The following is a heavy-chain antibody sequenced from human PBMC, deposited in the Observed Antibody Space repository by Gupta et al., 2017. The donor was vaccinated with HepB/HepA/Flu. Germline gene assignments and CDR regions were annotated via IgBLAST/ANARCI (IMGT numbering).Heavy chain of an antibody. CDR3: ARGQRDIVVVPAVHNAFDI. D-gene: IGHD2-2*01. Sequence: GTANYAQKFQGRVTITADESTCTAYMELSSLRSEDTAVYYCARGQRDIVVVPAVHNAFDIWGQGTMVTVSS. CDR2: GTA. V-gene: IGHV1-69*01. J-gene: IGHJ3*02.